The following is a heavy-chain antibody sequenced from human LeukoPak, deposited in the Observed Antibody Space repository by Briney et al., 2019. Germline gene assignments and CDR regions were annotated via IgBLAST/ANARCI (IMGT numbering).Heavy chain of an antibody. J-gene: IGHJ4*02. V-gene: IGHV4-59*01. CDR3: ARTRYGPFDY. CDR2: IYYSGST. CDR1: GGSISSYY. D-gene: IGHD5-18*01. Sequence: SETLSLTCTVSGGSISSYYWSWIRQPPGKGLEWIGYIYYSGSTNYNPSLKSRVTISVDTSKNQFSLKLSSVTAADTAVYYCARTRYGPFDYWGQGTLVTVSS.